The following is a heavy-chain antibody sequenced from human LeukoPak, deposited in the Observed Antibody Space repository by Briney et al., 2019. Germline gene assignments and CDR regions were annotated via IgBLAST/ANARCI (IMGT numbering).Heavy chain of an antibody. D-gene: IGHD3-3*01. Sequence: SVTVSCTASGGTFSSYAISWVRQAPGQGLEWMGGIIPIFGTANYAQKFQGSVTITADESTSTAYMELSSLRSEDTAVYYCARDHITIFGVVYYFDYWGQGTLVTVSS. CDR1: GGTFSSYA. V-gene: IGHV1-69*13. J-gene: IGHJ4*02. CDR2: IIPIFGTA. CDR3: ARDHITIFGVVYYFDY.